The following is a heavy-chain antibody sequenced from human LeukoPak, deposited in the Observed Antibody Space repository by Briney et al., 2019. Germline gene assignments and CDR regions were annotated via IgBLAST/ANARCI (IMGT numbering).Heavy chain of an antibody. Sequence: GGSLRLSCAASGFTFSTYGMHWVRQAPGTGLEWVAGIRQDGSIKDYADSVKGRFTISRDNSKNTVYLEMNSMRAEDTALYYCARKRATGYFDFWGQGTVVTVSS. CDR2: IRQDGSIK. J-gene: IGHJ4*02. CDR1: GFTFSTYG. CDR3: ARKRATGYFDF. D-gene: IGHD5-12*01. V-gene: IGHV3-33*01.